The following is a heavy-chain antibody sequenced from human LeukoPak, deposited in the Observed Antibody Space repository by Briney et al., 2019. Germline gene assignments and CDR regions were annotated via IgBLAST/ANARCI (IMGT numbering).Heavy chain of an antibody. Sequence: PGGSLRLSCAASGFTFSSYTMNWVRQAPGMGLEWVPTISASGGGTYYADSVKGRLTVSRDNSKNTLYLQMDSLRAEDTALYYCARAGGCDYWGQGTLVTVSS. J-gene: IGHJ4*02. V-gene: IGHV3-23*01. CDR3: ARAGGCDY. D-gene: IGHD1-14*01. CDR1: GFTFSSYT. CDR2: ISASGGGT.